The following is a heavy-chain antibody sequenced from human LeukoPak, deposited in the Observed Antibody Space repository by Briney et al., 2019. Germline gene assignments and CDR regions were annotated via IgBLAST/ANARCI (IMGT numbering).Heavy chain of an antibody. CDR1: GFTVSSNS. CDR3: AKSNGYGLIDI. J-gene: IGHJ3*02. D-gene: IGHD3-22*01. CDR2: IFYSGST. Sequence: LRLSCTVSGFTVSSNSMSWVRQAPGKGLEWIGNIFYSGSTYYSPSLKSRVTISLDTSRNQFSLKLNSVTAADTAVYYCAKSNGYGLIDIWGQGTMVTVSS. V-gene: IGHV4-59*02.